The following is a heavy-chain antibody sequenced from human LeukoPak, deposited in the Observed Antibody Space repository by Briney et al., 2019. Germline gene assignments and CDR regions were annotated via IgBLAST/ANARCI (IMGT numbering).Heavy chain of an antibody. CDR2: IYHSGST. D-gene: IGHD3-22*01. CDR1: GGSISSSNW. CDR3: ARATDYYDSSGYYSY. V-gene: IGHV4-4*02. Sequence: PSETLSLTCAVSGGSISSSNWWSWVRQPPGKGLEWIGEIYHSGSTNYNPSLKSRVTISVDKSKNQFSLKLSSVTAADTAVYYCARATDYYDSSGYYSYRGQGTLVTVSS. J-gene: IGHJ4*02.